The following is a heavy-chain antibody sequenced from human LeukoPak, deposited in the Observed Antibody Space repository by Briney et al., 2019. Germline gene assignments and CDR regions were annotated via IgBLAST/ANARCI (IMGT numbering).Heavy chain of an antibody. CDR2: ISSSSSTI. CDR3: ARSYGYGDAFDI. V-gene: IGHV3-48*01. J-gene: IGHJ3*02. D-gene: IGHD5-12*01. Sequence: GGSLRLSCAASGFTFSSYSMNWVRQVPGKGLEWVSYISSSSSTIYYADSVKGRFTISRDNAKNSLYLQMNSLRAEDTAVYYCARSYGYGDAFDIWGQGTMVTVSS. CDR1: GFTFSSYS.